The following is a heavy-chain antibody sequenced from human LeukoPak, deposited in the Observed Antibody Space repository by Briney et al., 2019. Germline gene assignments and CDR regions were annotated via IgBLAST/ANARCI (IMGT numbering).Heavy chain of an antibody. D-gene: IGHD3-3*01. Sequence: SETLSLTCSVSGGSISIYYWSWIRQPPGKGLQWIGYIYFTGSTKYNPTLGSRVTISVDTSKNQFSLQLSSVTAADTAIYYCARGNQVKGHDFWSGYSSPGMDVWGKGTTVTVSS. CDR3: ARGNQVKGHDFWSGYSSPGMDV. CDR2: IYFTGST. J-gene: IGHJ6*04. CDR1: GGSISIYY. V-gene: IGHV4-59*01.